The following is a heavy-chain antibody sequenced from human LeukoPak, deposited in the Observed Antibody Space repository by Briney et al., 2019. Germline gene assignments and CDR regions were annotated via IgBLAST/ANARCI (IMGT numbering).Heavy chain of an antibody. CDR2: IDSDGSTT. D-gene: IGHD3-10*01. Sequence: PGGSLRLSCAASGFTFSSYWMHWVRQAPGKGLVWVSRIDSDGSTTTYADSVKGRFTISRDNSKNTLYLQMNSLRAEDTAVYYCAKGWGAIRAFDIWGQGTMVTVSS. CDR1: GFTFSSYW. CDR3: AKGWGAIRAFDI. J-gene: IGHJ3*02. V-gene: IGHV3-74*01.